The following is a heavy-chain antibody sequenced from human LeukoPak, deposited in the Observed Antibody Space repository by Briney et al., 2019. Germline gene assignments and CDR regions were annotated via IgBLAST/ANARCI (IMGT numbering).Heavy chain of an antibody. CDR3: ARTYCSSTSCYRFFAFDI. Sequence: SETLSLTCTVSGGSISSGSYYWSWIRQPAGKGLEWIGRIYPSGSTNYNPSLKSRVTISVDTSKNQFSLKLSSVTAADTAVYYCARTYCSSTSCYRFFAFDIWGQGTMVTVSS. V-gene: IGHV4-61*02. J-gene: IGHJ3*02. D-gene: IGHD2-2*01. CDR1: GGSISSGSYY. CDR2: IYPSGST.